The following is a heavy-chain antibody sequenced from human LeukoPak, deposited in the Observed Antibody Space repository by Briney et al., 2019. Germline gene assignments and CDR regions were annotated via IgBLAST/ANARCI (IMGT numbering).Heavy chain of an antibody. V-gene: IGHV3-30-3*01. CDR3: ARDSGSY. J-gene: IGHJ4*02. CDR1: GFTFSSYA. D-gene: IGHD7-27*01. Sequence: HPGGSLRLSCAASGFTFSSYAMHWVRQAPGKGLEWVAVISYDGSNKYYADSVKGRFTISRDNSKNTLYLQMNSLRAEDTAVYYCARDSGSYWGQGTLVTVSS. CDR2: ISYDGSNK.